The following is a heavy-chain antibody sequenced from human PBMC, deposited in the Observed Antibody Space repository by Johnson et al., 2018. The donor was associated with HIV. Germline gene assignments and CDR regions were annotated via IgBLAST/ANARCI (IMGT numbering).Heavy chain of an antibody. CDR1: GFTFSIYA. V-gene: IGHV3-30-3*01. J-gene: IGHJ3*02. CDR3: ARGAVVTAHDAFDI. CDR2: ISYDGSNK. Sequence: QVQLVESGGGVVQPGRSLRLSCAASGFTFSIYAMYWVRQAPGKGLEWVAVISYDGSNKYYADSVKGRFTISRDNSKNTLYLQMNSLRAEDTAVYYCARGAVVTAHDAFDIWGQGTMVTVSS. D-gene: IGHD2-21*02.